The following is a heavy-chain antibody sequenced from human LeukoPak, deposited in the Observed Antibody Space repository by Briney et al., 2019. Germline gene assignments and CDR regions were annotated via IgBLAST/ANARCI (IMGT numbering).Heavy chain of an antibody. CDR2: ISYDGSNK. J-gene: IGHJ6*02. Sequence: GGSLRLSCAASGFTFSSYGMHWVRQAPGKRLEWVAVISYDGSNKYYADSVKGRFTISRDNSKNTLYLQMNSLRAEDTAVYYCARGGRIAAARLLWYGMDVWGQGTTVTVSS. V-gene: IGHV3-30*03. D-gene: IGHD6-13*01. CDR3: ARGGRIAAARLLWYGMDV. CDR1: GFTFSSYG.